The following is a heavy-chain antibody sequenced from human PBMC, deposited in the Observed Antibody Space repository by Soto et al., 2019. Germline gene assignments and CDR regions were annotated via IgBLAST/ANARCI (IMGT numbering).Heavy chain of an antibody. J-gene: IGHJ4*02. CDR1: GYTFTDYY. D-gene: IGHD3-10*01. CDR2: INTKNGAT. Sequence: ASVKVSCKASGYTFTDYYMFWLRRAPGQGLEWVGWINTKNGATDSPQKFQGRVTVTRDTSISTVYMDLYSLTSDDTAVYYCARDLITHDDSRAFDYWGQGSLVTVSS. CDR3: ARDLITHDDSRAFDY. V-gene: IGHV1-2*02.